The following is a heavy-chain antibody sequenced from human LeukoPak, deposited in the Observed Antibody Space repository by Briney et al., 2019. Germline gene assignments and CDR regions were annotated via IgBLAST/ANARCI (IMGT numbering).Heavy chain of an antibody. Sequence: SGTLSLTCTVSGGSISSGGYYWSWIRQHPGKGLEWIGLIFYSGSTYYNPSLKSRVTISVDTSKNQFSLKLSSVTAADTAVYYCARLKDYDILTGYFPFDYWGQGTLVTV. J-gene: IGHJ4*02. CDR3: ARLKDYDILTGYFPFDY. CDR2: IFYSGST. CDR1: GGSISSGGYY. D-gene: IGHD3-9*01. V-gene: IGHV4-31*03.